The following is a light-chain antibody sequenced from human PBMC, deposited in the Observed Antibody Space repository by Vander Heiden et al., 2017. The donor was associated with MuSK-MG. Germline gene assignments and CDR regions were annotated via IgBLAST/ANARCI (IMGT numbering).Light chain of an antibody. J-gene: IGLJ2*01. Sequence: QAPLTQPASASATPGQSLTIPCTGTSSDVGGYDYVCWYQHHPSKAHKLMIYDVSNRPSGVSCRFSGSKSANTASLTISGLQDEDEADYYCSSYTNSNTVVFGGGTKLTVL. CDR1: SSDVGGYDY. CDR3: SSYTNSNTVV. CDR2: DVS. V-gene: IGLV2-14*03.